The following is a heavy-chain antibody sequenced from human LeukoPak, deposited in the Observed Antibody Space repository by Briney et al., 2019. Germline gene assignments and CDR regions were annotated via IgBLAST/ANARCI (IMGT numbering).Heavy chain of an antibody. CDR3: ARSSGSYRPMGY. CDR1: GFTFSSYE. V-gene: IGHV3-48*03. CDR2: IDSTDTI. Sequence: GGSLRLSCAASGFTFSSYEMNWVRQAPGKRLQWIAHIDSTDTIHYADSVKGRFTISRDNAKNSLYLQMNSLRAEGTAVYYCARSSGSYRPMGYWGQGTLVTVSS. J-gene: IGHJ4*02. D-gene: IGHD3-22*01.